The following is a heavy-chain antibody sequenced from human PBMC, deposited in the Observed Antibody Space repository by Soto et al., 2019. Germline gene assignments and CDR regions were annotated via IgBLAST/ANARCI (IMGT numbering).Heavy chain of an antibody. Sequence: QVQLVQSGAEVKKPGSSVNVSCKAPGGTFSTYASNWVRQAPGQGLEWMGGVIPIFGTPKYAQKFQGRVTITADESTSTGYMEGRRLRCEDTAVYYCARSHGGSSSLDIYYYYYYGMDVWGQETTVTVSS. CDR3: ARSHGGSSSLDIYYYYYYGMDV. J-gene: IGHJ6*02. CDR2: VIPIFGTP. D-gene: IGHD2-15*01. CDR1: GGTFSTYA. V-gene: IGHV1-69*01.